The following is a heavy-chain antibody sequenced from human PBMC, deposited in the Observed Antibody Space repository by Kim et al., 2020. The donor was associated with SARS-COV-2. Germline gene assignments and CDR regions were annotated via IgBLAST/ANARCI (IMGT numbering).Heavy chain of an antibody. D-gene: IGHD3-3*01. CDR2: ITSTSSSI. CDR1: GFTISIYT. J-gene: IGHJ4*02. V-gene: IGHV3-21*01. Sequence: GGSLRLSCAASGFTISIYTMTWVRQAPGKGLQWVSSITSTSSSIYYTASVKGRFTISRDNAKSSLYLQMDSLRPEDTAVYYCARAQREANLEWLFFDYSWGQGTLVTVSS. CDR3: ARAQREANLEWLFFDYS.